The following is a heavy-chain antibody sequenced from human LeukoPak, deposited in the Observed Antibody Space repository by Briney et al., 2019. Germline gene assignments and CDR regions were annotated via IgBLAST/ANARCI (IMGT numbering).Heavy chain of an antibody. CDR3: AREDRYSSGWHHFDY. D-gene: IGHD6-19*01. J-gene: IGHJ4*02. CDR2: IYYSGST. CDR1: GGSISSYY. Sequence: SETLSLTCTVSGGSISSYYWSWIRQPPGKGLEWSGYIYYSGSTNYNPSLKSRVTISVDTSKNQFSLQLSSVAAADTAVYYCAREDRYSSGWHHFDYWGQGTLVTVSS. V-gene: IGHV4-59*01.